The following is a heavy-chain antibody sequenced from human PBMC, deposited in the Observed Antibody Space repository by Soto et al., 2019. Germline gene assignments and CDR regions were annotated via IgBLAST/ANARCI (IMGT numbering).Heavy chain of an antibody. D-gene: IGHD4-17*01. CDR2: IYYSGST. CDR3: AGGLYGDYVGFRRPSPFPLDY. V-gene: IGHV4-59*01. CDR1: GGSISSYY. Sequence: SETLSLTCTVSGGSISSYYWSWIRQPPGKGLEWIGYIYYSGSTNYNPSLKSRVTISVDTSKNQFSLKLSSVTAADTAVYYCAGGLYGDYVGFRRPSPFPLDYWGQGTLVTVSS. J-gene: IGHJ4*02.